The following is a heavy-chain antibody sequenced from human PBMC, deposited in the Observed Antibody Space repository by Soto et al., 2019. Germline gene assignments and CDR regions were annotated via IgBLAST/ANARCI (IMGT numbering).Heavy chain of an antibody. V-gene: IGHV4-30-2*01. CDR1: GGSISSGGYS. J-gene: IGHJ4*02. CDR2: IYHSGST. Sequence: SETLSLTCAVSGGSISSGGYSWSWIRQPPGKGLEWIGYIYHSGSTYYNPSLKSRVTISADKSISTAYLQWSSLKASDTAIYYCARGNRPPTYYFEYWGQGTLVTVSS. CDR3: ARGNRPPTYYFEY.